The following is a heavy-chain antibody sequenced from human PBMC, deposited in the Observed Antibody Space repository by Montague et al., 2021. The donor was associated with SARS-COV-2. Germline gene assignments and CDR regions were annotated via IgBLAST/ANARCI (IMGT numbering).Heavy chain of an antibody. CDR3: ARHYGVVVPAAIYYYYGMDV. CDR2: IYYSGST. J-gene: IGHJ6*02. Sequence: SETLSLTCTVSGGSISSSSYYWGWIRQPPGKGLEWIGSIYYSGSTYYNPSLESRVTISGDTSKNQFSLKLSSVTAADTAVYYCARHYGVVVPAAIYYYYGMDVWGQGTTVTVSS. V-gene: IGHV4-39*01. D-gene: IGHD2-2*02. CDR1: GGSISSSSYY.